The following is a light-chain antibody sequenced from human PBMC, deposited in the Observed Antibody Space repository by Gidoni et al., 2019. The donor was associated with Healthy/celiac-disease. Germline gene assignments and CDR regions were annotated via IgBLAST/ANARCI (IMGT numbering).Light chain of an antibody. CDR2: GNS. J-gene: IGLJ1*01. V-gene: IGLV1-40*01. CDR1: SSHIGAGYE. Sequence: QSVLTQRPSVSRPPRPRIPISCTGLSSHIGAGYEVHWYQQLPGTAPKRLLEGNSNRPSGVPDRLSGSKSGSSASWASTGLQAEDEADYYCQSYDSSLSGSYVFGTGTKVTV. CDR3: QSYDSSLSGSYV.